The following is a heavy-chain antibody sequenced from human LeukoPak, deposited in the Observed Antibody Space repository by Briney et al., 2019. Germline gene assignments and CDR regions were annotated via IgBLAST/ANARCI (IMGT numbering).Heavy chain of an antibody. V-gene: IGHV4-38-2*02. D-gene: IGHD5-18*01. CDR3: ARSSGYSYGSRGGFDY. J-gene: IGHJ4*02. CDR2: IYHSGST. Sequence: PQTLSLTCTVAGPSIIRGYYWGWIRQPPGKGLEWIGNIYHSGSTYYNPSLKSRVTISVDTPKNQFSLNLTSVTAADTAVYYCARSSGYSYGSRGGFDYWGQGTLVTVSS. CDR1: GPSIIRGYY.